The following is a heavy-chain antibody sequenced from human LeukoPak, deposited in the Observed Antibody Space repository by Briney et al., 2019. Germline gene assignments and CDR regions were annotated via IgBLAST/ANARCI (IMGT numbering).Heavy chain of an antibody. Sequence: ASVKVSCKASGYTFTSYDINWVRQATGQGLEWMGWMNPNSGNTGYAQKFQGRVAMTRNTSISTAYMELSSLRSEDTAVYYCARGPGYDFWSGASLAFDPWGQGTLVTVSS. V-gene: IGHV1-8*01. CDR1: GYTFTSYD. J-gene: IGHJ5*02. CDR3: ARGPGYDFWSGASLAFDP. CDR2: MNPNSGNT. D-gene: IGHD3-3*01.